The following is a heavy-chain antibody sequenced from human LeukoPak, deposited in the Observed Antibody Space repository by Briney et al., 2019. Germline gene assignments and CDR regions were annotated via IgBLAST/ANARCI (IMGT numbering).Heavy chain of an antibody. Sequence: SGGSLRLSCAASGFTFSSYAMHWVRQAPGKGLEWVAVISHDGSNKYYADSVKGRFTISRDNSKNTLYLQMNSLRAEDTAVYYCARDPSDFWSGYPYYFDYWGQGTLVTVSS. CDR3: ARDPSDFWSGYPYYFDY. J-gene: IGHJ4*02. CDR2: ISHDGSNK. V-gene: IGHV3-30-3*01. D-gene: IGHD3-3*01. CDR1: GFTFSSYA.